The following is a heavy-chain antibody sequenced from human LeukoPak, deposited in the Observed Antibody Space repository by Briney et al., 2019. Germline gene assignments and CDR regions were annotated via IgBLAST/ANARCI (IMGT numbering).Heavy chain of an antibody. D-gene: IGHD3-16*02. J-gene: IGHJ6*04. CDR1: GGTFSSYA. CDR2: IIPIFGTA. V-gene: IGHV1-69*13. Sequence: SVKVSCKASGGTFSSYAISWVRQAPGQGLEWMGGIIPIFGTANYAQKFQGRVTITADESTSTAYMELSSLRSEDTAVYYCASMLYYDYVWGSYRGYYYGMDVWGKGTTVTVSS. CDR3: ASMLYYDYVWGSYRGYYYGMDV.